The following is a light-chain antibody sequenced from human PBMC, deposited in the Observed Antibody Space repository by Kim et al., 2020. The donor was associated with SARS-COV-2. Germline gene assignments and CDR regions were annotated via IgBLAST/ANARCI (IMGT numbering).Light chain of an antibody. CDR3: QQGNTWPLS. Sequence: EIVMTQSPATLSLSPGERATLSCRASQSVSTYLAWYQQKPGQAPRLLIYDASNRAPGIPARFSGGGSGTDFTLSISSLEPEDFAVYYCQQGNTWPLSFGGGTKVDIK. J-gene: IGKJ4*01. V-gene: IGKV3-11*01. CDR2: DAS. CDR1: QSVSTY.